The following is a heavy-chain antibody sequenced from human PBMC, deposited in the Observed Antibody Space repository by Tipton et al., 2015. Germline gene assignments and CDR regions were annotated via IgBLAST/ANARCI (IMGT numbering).Heavy chain of an antibody. CDR1: GFAFDDT. J-gene: IGHJ4*02. Sequence: GSLRLSCAASGFAFDDTMHWVRQAPGKGLEWVSLISWDGGITNYADSVKGRFTISRDNNKNSLYLQMSGLTTEDTALYYCAKETNYYDSSGQSHFYFDYWGQGTLVTVSS. V-gene: IGHV3-43*01. CDR3: AKETNYYDSSGQSHFYFDY. CDR2: ISWDGGIT. D-gene: IGHD3-22*01.